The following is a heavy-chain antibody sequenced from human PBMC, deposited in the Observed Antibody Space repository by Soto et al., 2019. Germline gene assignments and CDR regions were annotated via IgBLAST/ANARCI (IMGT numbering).Heavy chain of an antibody. V-gene: IGHV3-33*01. Sequence: GGSLRRSCAASGFTFSSYGMHWVRQAPGKGLEWVAVIWDDGSNKYYADSVKGRFTISRDNSKNTLYLQMNSPRAEDTAVSSCASANGAGKQWLVDYWGQGTLVTVSS. J-gene: IGHJ4*02. D-gene: IGHD6-19*01. CDR3: ASANGAGKQWLVDY. CDR2: IWDDGSNK. CDR1: GFTFSSYG.